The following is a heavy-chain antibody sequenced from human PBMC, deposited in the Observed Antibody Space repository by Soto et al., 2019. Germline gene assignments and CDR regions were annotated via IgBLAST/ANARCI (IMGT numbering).Heavy chain of an antibody. CDR1: GGTFSSYA. CDR3: ARDLQRSPYAFDI. Sequence: ASVKVSCKASGGTFSSYAISWVRQAPGQGLEWMGGIIPIFGTANYAQKFQGRVTITADESTSTAYMELSSLRSEDTAVYYCARDLQRSPYAFDIWGQGTMVTVSS. V-gene: IGHV1-69*13. J-gene: IGHJ3*02. CDR2: IIPIFGTA. D-gene: IGHD1-1*01.